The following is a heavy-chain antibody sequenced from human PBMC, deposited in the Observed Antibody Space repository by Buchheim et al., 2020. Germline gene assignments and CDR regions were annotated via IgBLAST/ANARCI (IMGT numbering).Heavy chain of an antibody. D-gene: IGHD2-2*02. CDR2: MNPNSGNT. CDR1: GYTFTSYD. CDR3: ARTIVVVPAAINWFDP. Sequence: QVQLVQSGAEVKKPGASVKVSCKASGYTFTSYDINWVRQATGQGLEWMGWMNPNSGNTGYAQKFQGRVTMTRDTSISTAYMELSRLRSNDTAVYYCARTIVVVPAAINWFDPWGQGTL. J-gene: IGHJ5*02. V-gene: IGHV1-8*01.